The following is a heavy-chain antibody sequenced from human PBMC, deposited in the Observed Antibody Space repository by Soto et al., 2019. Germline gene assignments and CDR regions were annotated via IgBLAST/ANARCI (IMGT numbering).Heavy chain of an antibody. J-gene: IGHJ5*02. D-gene: IGHD2-15*01. CDR3: ARHVVVVADISREDPDWFDP. CDR2: IYYSGST. CDR1: GGSISSSSYY. V-gene: IGHV4-39*01. Sequence: QLQLQESGPALVKPSETLSLTCTVSGGSISSSSYYWGWIRQPPGKGLEWIGSIYYSGSTYYNPSLKSRVTISVDTSKNQFSLKLSSVTAADTAVYYCARHVVVVADISREDPDWFDPWGQGTLVTVSS.